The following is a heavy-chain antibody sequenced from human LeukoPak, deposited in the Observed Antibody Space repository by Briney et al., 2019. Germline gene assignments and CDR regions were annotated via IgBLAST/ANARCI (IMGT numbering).Heavy chain of an antibody. CDR1: GGSISSYY. CDR3: ARDAGDYGSGSYLSY. CDR2: IYTSGST. V-gene: IGHV4-4*07. D-gene: IGHD3-10*01. J-gene: IGHJ4*02. Sequence: SETLSLTCTVSGGSISSYYWSWIRQPAGKGLEWIGRIYTSGSTNYNPSLKSRVTMSVDTSKNQFSLKLSSVTAADTAVYYCARDAGDYGSGSYLSYWGQGTLVTVSS.